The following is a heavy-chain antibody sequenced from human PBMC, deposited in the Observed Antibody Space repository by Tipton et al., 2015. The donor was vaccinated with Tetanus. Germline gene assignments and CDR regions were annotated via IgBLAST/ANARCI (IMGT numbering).Heavy chain of an antibody. CDR3: GRDSSCSTTSCYLGN. Sequence: SLRLSCAASGFTFSDYYMSWIRQAPGKGLEWVSYISSSGSTIYYADSVKGRFTISRDNSKNTLYLQMNSLGVEDTAMYYCGRDSSCSTTSCYLGNWGQGTLVTVSS. J-gene: IGHJ4*02. CDR2: ISSSGSTI. CDR1: GFTFSDYY. V-gene: IGHV3-11*04. D-gene: IGHD2-2*01.